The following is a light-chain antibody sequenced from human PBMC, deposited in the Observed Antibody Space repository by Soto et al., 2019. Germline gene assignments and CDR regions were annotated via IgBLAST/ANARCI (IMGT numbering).Light chain of an antibody. CDR3: QQYGSSPPWT. CDR2: DTS. J-gene: IGKJ1*01. Sequence: EIVLTQSPATLSLSPGERATLSCGASQSLDSRYLAWYQQKPGLAPRLLIYDTSNRATGVPDRFSGSGSGTDFPLTISRLAPEDFAVYYCQQYGSSPPWTFGPGTKVEIK. V-gene: IGKV3D-20*01. CDR1: QSLDSRY.